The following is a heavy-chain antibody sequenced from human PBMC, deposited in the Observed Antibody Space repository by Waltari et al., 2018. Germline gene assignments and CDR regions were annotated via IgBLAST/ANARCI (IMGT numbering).Heavy chain of an antibody. D-gene: IGHD5-18*01. Sequence: QVQLQESGPRLVKPSLTLSLPCTVSGDSITSGGYYWSWIRQHPGKGLEWIGYICYSWTTYYNPSLKSRVTISIDRSKNQFYLNLTSVTVADTAVYYCAREAYSYGPWGQGTLVTVSS. CDR2: ICYSWTT. V-gene: IGHV4-31*03. CDR1: GDSITSGGYY. J-gene: IGHJ5*02. CDR3: AREAYSYGP.